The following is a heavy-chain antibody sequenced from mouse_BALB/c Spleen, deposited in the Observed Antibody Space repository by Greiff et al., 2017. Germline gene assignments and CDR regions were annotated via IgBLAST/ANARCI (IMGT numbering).Heavy chain of an antibody. J-gene: IGHJ2*01. V-gene: IGHV1S22*01. CDR1: GYTFTSYW. CDR2: IYPGSGST. Sequence: LKQPGSELVRPGASVKLSCKASGYTFTSYWMHWVKQRPGQGLEWIGNIYPGSGSTNYDEKFKSKATLTVDTSSSTAYMQLSSLTSEDSAVYYCTREGRKFIPDYWGQGTTLTVS. CDR3: TREGRKFIPDY. D-gene: IGHD1-1*01.